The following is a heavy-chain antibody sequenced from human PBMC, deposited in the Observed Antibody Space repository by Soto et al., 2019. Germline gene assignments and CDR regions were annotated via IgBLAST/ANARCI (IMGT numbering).Heavy chain of an antibody. V-gene: IGHV4-59*01. J-gene: IGHJ4*02. D-gene: IGHD6-19*01. Sequence: QVQLQESGPGLVKPSETLSLTCTVSGGSMTGYFWSWIRQPAGKALEWIGHVYNSGNTDYNPSLASRITIALDTSKRQFSLKVKSVTAADTAVYYCARTHWVSGTEYWGQGSLVTVSS. CDR1: GGSMTGYF. CDR3: ARTHWVSGTEY. CDR2: VYNSGNT.